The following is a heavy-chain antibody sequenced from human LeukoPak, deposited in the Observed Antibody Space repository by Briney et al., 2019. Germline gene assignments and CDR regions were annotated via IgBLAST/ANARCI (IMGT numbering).Heavy chain of an antibody. CDR2: IKQDGSEK. V-gene: IGHV3-7*01. CDR3: GRDRLIGGLDP. CDR1: GFTISDYW. J-gene: IGHJ5*02. Sequence: GGSLRLSCAGSGFTISDYWMTWVRQTPGKGLEWVANIKQDGSEKYYVDSVKGRFTISRDNAKNSLYLQMNSLQAADTAVYYCGRDRLIGGLDPWGQGTLVTVSS. D-gene: IGHD3-3*01.